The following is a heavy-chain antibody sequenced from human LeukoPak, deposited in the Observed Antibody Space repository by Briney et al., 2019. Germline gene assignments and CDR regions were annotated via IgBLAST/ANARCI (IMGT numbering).Heavy chain of an antibody. CDR3: AKGSLPHVRGPWERFDP. V-gene: IGHV3-48*03. CDR2: ISSSGSTI. Sequence: PGGSLRLSCAASGFTFSSYEMNWVRQAPGKGLEWVSYISSSGSTIYYADSVKGRFTISRDNAKNSLYLQMNSLRAEDTALYYCAKGSLPHVRGPWERFDPWGQGTLVTVSS. D-gene: IGHD1-1*01. CDR1: GFTFSSYE. J-gene: IGHJ5*02.